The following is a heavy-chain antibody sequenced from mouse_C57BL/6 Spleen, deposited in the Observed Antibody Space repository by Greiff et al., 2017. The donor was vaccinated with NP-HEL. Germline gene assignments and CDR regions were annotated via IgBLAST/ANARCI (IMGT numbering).Heavy chain of an antibody. CDR1: GYTFTSYW. CDR2: IDPSDSYT. CDR3: ARMRDSNPPFDY. J-gene: IGHJ2*01. V-gene: IGHV1-59*01. Sequence: VKLQQPGAELVRPGTSVKLSCKASGYTFTSYWMHWVKQRPGQGLEWIGVIDPSDSYTTYNQKFKGKATLTVDTSSSTAYMQLSSLTSEDSAVYYCARMRDSNPPFDYWGQGTTLTVSS. D-gene: IGHD2-5*01.